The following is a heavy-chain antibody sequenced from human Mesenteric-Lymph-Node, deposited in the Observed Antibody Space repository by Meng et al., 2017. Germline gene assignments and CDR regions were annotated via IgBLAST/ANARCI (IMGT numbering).Heavy chain of an antibody. CDR3: ARYGSGSYNYYDSQGAFDI. CDR2: ISSSSSYI. D-gene: IGHD3-10*01. Sequence: GGSLRLSCAASGFTFSSYSMNWVRQAPGKGLEWVSSISSSSSYIYYADSVKGRFTISRDNAKNSLYLQMNSLRAEDTAVYYCARYGSGSYNYYDSQGAFDIWGQGTMVTVSS. V-gene: IGHV3-21*01. J-gene: IGHJ3*02. CDR1: GFTFSSYS.